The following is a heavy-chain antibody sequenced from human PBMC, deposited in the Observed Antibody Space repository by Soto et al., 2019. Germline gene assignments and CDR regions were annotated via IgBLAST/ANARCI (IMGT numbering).Heavy chain of an antibody. J-gene: IGHJ6*02. V-gene: IGHV3-48*03. CDR2: ISSSGSTI. Sequence: EVQLVESGGGLVQPGGSLRLSCAASGFTFSSYEMNWVRQAPGKGLEWVSYISSSGSTIYYADSVKGRFTISRDNAKNSLYLQMNSLSAEDTAVYYCARRHYCSSTSCYYYYGMDVWGQGTTVTVSS. D-gene: IGHD2-2*01. CDR1: GFTFSSYE. CDR3: ARRHYCSSTSCYYYYGMDV.